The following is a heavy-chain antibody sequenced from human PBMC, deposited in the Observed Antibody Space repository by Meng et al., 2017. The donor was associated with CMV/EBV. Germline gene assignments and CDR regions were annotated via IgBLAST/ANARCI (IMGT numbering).Heavy chain of an antibody. D-gene: IGHD2-2*01. J-gene: IGHJ1*01. CDR2: IRQDGSEA. Sequence: GESLKISCAASGFSFSRYWMTWVRQAPGKGLEWVANIRQDGSEAYYVDSVKGRFTIFRDNTKNSLFPQMDSLSAEDTAIYYCVRESSTFSWSEHLQHWGQGTLVTVSS. CDR3: VRESSTFSWSEHLQH. V-gene: IGHV3-7*01. CDR1: GFSFSRYW.